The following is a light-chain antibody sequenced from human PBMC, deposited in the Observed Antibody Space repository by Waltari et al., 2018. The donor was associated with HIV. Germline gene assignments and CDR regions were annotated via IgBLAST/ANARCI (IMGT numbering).Light chain of an antibody. Sequence: DIVLTQSPDSLAVSLGEGATINCKSSQSISHSSNNKNYLIWLQHKPGQPPKLLIHGASTRESGVPDRFSGSGSGTDFTLTISGLQAEDVAVYYCQQYYNTPRTFGQGTRVEIK. J-gene: IGKJ1*01. CDR2: GAS. CDR1: QSISHSSNNKNY. CDR3: QQYYNTPRT. V-gene: IGKV4-1*01.